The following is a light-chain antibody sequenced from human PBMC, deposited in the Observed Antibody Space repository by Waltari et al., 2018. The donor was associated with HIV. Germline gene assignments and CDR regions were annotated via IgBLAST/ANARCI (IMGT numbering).Light chain of an antibody. Sequence: EIVLTQSPATLSLSPGERATLSCRASQSVSNYLAWYQQKSGQAPRLLIYDASNRATGIPARFSASGSGTDFALTISSLQPEDFAFYYCHQRSTWPRTFGQGTKVEIK. J-gene: IGKJ1*01. CDR3: HQRSTWPRT. V-gene: IGKV3-11*01. CDR1: QSVSNY. CDR2: DAS.